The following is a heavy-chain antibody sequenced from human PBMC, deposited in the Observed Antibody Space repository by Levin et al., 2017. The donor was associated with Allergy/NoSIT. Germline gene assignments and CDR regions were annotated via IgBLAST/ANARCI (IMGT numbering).Heavy chain of an antibody. V-gene: IGHV7-4-1*02. CDR3: ARRFAGVPLDY. CDR2: INTNTGNP. Sequence: ASVKVSCKASGYTFTSYAMNWVRQAPGQGLEWMGWINTNTGNPTYAQGFTGRFAFSLDTSASTAYLQISSLEADDTAVYYCARRFAGVPLDYWGQGTLITVSS. CDR1: GYTFTSYA. J-gene: IGHJ4*02. D-gene: IGHD2-2*01.